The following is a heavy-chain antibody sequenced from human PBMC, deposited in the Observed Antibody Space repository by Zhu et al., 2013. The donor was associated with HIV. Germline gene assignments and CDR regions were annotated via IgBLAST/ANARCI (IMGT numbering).Heavy chain of an antibody. CDR1: GGTFSTYT. V-gene: IGHV1-69*01. J-gene: IGHJ6*02. D-gene: IGHD4-17*01. CDR3: ARQRPDDNGVSGWGPRHYKFYGLEV. Sequence: QVQLVQSGAEVKKPGSSVKVSCKASGGTFSTYTFNWVRQAPGQGLEWMGGVIPLFGTANYAQKFQDRVTITADEYTNTAYLEVSRLRSEDTAVYYCARQRPDDNGVSGWGPRHYKFYGLEVWGQGTTVTVSS. CDR2: VIPLFGTA.